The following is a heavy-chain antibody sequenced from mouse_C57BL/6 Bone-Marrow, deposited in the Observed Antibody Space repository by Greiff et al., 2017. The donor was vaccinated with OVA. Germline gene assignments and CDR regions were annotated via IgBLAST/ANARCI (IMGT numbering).Heavy chain of an antibody. CDR2: IDPSDSYT. CDR1: GYTFTSYW. D-gene: IGHD1-1*01. J-gene: IGHJ4*01. CDR3: AREGIDYYCSSPWDY. Sequence: QVQLQQPGAELVMPGASVKLSCKASGYTFTSYWMHWVKQRPGQGLEWIGEIDPSDSYTNYNQKFKGKSTLTVDKSSSTAYMQLSSLTSEDSAVYYCAREGIDYYCSSPWDYWGQGTSVTVSA. V-gene: IGHV1-69*01.